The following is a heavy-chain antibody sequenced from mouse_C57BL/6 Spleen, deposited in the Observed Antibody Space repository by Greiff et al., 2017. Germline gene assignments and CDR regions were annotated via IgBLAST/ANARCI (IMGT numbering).Heavy chain of an antibody. CDR3: ARDRGYYSNFMDY. CDR2: ISDGGSYT. Sequence: EVMLVESGGGLVKPGGSLKLSCAASGFTFSSYAMSWVRQTPEKRLEWVATISDGGSYTYYPDNVKGRFTISRDNAKNNLYLQMSHLKSEDTAMYYCARDRGYYSNFMDYWGQGTSVTVSS. CDR1: GFTFSSYA. D-gene: IGHD2-5*01. V-gene: IGHV5-4*01. J-gene: IGHJ4*01.